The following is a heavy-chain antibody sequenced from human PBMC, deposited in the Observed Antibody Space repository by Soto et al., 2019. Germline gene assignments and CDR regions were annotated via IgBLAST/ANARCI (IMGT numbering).Heavy chain of an antibody. CDR2: INSDGSTT. CDR1: GFTFSPFW. D-gene: IGHD2-2*01. Sequence: PGGSLRLSCAASGFTFSPFWMHWVRQVPGKGLVWVSRINSDGSTTSYADSVKGRFTISRDNAKNTLYLQMNSLRADDTAVYYCARLKSQLPLDYWGQGTLVSVSS. V-gene: IGHV3-74*01. CDR3: ARLKSQLPLDY. J-gene: IGHJ4*02.